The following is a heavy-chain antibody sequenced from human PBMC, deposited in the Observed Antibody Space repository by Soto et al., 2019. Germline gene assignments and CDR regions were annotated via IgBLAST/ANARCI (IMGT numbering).Heavy chain of an antibody. Sequence: QVQLVQSGAEVRKPGSSVKVSCKASGGTFSXXXISWVRQAPXXGXXXMGGIIPIFGTANHAQKFQGRVTIIADESTSTVYMELSSLRSEDTAMYYCARGWGYDSNDYYYAYWGQGTLVIVSS. J-gene: IGHJ4*02. V-gene: IGHV1-69*01. CDR3: ARGWGYDSNDYYYAY. CDR2: IIPIFGTA. D-gene: IGHD3-22*01. CDR1: GGTFSXXX.